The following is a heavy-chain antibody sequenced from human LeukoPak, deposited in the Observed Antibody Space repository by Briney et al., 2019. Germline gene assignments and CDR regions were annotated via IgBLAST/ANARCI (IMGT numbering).Heavy chain of an antibody. J-gene: IGHJ5*02. V-gene: IGHV1-18*04. CDR3: ARGARRGWFDP. CDR2: ISAYNGNT. CDR1: GYTFTGYY. Sequence: ASVKVSCKASGYTFTGYYMHWVRLAPGQGLEWMGWISAYNGNTNYAQKLQGRVTMTTDTSTSTAYMELRSLRSDDTAVYYCARGARRGWFDPWGQGTLVTVSS. D-gene: IGHD6-6*01.